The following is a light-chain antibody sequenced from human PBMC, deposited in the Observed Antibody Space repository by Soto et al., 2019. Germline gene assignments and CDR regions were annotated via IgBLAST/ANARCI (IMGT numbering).Light chain of an antibody. V-gene: IGKV3-20*01. J-gene: IGKJ2*01. CDR2: GTS. CDR3: QHFDSTPFT. Sequence: EIVLTQSPGTLSLSPGEGATLSCRASQSLRSRSLAWYQQKPGQAPRLLIFGTSTRATGIPDRFSGSGSGTDFALTINRLEPEDFAVYFCQHFDSTPFTFGQGTTLEIK. CDR1: QSLRSRS.